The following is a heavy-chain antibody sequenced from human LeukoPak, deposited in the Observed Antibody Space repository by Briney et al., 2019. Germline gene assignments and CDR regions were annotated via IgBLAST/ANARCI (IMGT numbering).Heavy chain of an antibody. CDR1: GFTFSSYA. CDR3: ARAGGRLVPAAVRFDP. Sequence: GGSLRLSCAASGFTFSSYAMSWVRQAPGKGLEWVSAISGSGGSTYYADSVKGRFTISRDNSKNTLYLQMNSLRAEDTAIYYCARAGGRLVPAAVRFDPWGQGTLVTVSS. CDR2: ISGSGGST. D-gene: IGHD2-2*01. J-gene: IGHJ5*02. V-gene: IGHV3-23*01.